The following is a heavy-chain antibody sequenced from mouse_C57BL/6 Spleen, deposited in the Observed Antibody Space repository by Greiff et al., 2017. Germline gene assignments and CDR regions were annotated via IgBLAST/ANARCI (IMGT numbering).Heavy chain of an antibody. Sequence: VKQSCKASGYTFTSYWMHWVKQRPGRGLEWIGRIDPNSGGTKYNEKFKSKATLTVDKPSSTAYMQLSSLTSEDSAVYYCARREVTTVGATGYFDVWGTGTTVTVSS. CDR3: ARREVTTVGATGYFDV. D-gene: IGHD1-1*01. V-gene: IGHV1-72*01. CDR2: IDPNSGGT. J-gene: IGHJ1*03. CDR1: GYTFTSYW.